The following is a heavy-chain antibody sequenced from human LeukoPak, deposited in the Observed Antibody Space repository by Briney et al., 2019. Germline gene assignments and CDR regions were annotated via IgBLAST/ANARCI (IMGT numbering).Heavy chain of an antibody. Sequence: SETLSLTCAVYGGSFSGYYWSWIRQPPGKGLEWVGEINHSGSTNYNPSLKRRVPISVDTSKNQFSLKLSSVPAADTAVYYCARGRTPLYYYGSGSFYDYWGQGTLVTVSS. D-gene: IGHD3-10*01. CDR2: INHSGST. V-gene: IGHV4-34*01. CDR1: GGSFSGYY. J-gene: IGHJ4*02. CDR3: ARGRTPLYYYGSGSFYDY.